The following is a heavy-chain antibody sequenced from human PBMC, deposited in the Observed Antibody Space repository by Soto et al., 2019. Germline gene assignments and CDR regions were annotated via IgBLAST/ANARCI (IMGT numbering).Heavy chain of an antibody. Sequence: QVQLVQSGAEVKKPGSSVKVSCKVSGGTFSNYAIDWVRLAPGHGLEWMGGIVPIFGTTYYTQKFQGRAPIIAGGFTTPGYLEMSSLGSEDNGHYYRAGGEAVGCLYNYHGLDVWGQGTAVTVSS. CDR2: IVPIFGTT. D-gene: IGHD1-26*01. CDR1: GGTFSNYA. V-gene: IGHV1-69*12. CDR3: AGGEAVGCLYNYHGLDV. J-gene: IGHJ6*02.